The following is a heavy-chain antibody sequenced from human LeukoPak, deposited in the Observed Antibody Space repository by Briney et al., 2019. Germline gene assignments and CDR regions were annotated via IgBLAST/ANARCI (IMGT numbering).Heavy chain of an antibody. Sequence: SETLSLTCAVYGGSFSGYYWSWIRQPPGKGLEWIGEINHSGSTNYNPSLTSRVTISVDTSKNQFSLKLSSVTAADTAVYYWASMRDIVVVPAAPNWFDPWGQGTLVTVSS. D-gene: IGHD2-2*01. CDR3: ASMRDIVVVPAAPNWFDP. J-gene: IGHJ5*02. CDR1: GGSFSGYY. V-gene: IGHV4-34*01. CDR2: INHSGST.